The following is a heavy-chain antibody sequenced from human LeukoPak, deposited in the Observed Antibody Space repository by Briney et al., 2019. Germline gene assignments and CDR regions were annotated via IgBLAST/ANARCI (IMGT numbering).Heavy chain of an antibody. CDR1: GGSISSYY. J-gene: IGHJ4*02. CDR3: ARHEGSTHHFDY. CDR2: IYYSGST. V-gene: IGHV4-59*08. Sequence: SETLSLTCTVSGGSISSYYWSWIRQPPGKGLEWIGYIYYSGSTNYNPSLKSRVTISVDTSKNQFSLKLSSVTAADTAVYYCARHEGSTHHFDYWGQGTLVTVSS.